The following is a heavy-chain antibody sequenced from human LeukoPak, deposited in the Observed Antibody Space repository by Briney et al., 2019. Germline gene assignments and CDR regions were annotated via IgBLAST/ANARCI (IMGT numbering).Heavy chain of an antibody. Sequence: SETLSLTCTVSGYSISSGYYWGWIRQPPGKGLEWIGSIYHSGSTYYNPSLKSRVTLSVDTSKNQFSLKLSSVTAADTAVYYCARGVILDYWGQGTLVTVSS. V-gene: IGHV4-38-2*02. D-gene: IGHD3-16*02. CDR3: ARGVILDY. CDR2: IYHSGST. J-gene: IGHJ4*02. CDR1: GYSISSGYY.